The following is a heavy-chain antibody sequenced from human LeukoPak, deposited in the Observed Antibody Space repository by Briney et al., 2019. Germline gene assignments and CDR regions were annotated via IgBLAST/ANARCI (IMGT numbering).Heavy chain of an antibody. J-gene: IGHJ4*02. D-gene: IGHD1-26*01. Sequence: PGGSLRLSCVASGFTLNYYGMSWVRQAPGKGLEWVSGISGSGDITYYADSVKGRFTISRDNTKNSLYLQMDSLGVDDTALYHCARKGLGGELGGFDSWGQGTLVTVSS. CDR1: GFTLNYYG. CDR3: ARKGLGGELGGFDS. CDR2: ISGSGDIT. V-gene: IGHV3-23*01.